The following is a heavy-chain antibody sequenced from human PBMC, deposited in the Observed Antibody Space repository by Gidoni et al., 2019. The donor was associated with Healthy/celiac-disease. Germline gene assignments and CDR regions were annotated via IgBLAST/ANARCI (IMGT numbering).Heavy chain of an antibody. D-gene: IGHD4-17*01. Sequence: QITLKESGPTLVKPTQTLTLTCTFSGFSLSTSGVGVGWIRQPPGKALEWLALIYWDDDKRYSPSLKSRLTITKDTSKNQVVLTMTNMDPVDTATYYCAHSRMTTVTPHYFDYWGQGTLVTVSS. J-gene: IGHJ4*02. CDR2: IYWDDDK. CDR3: AHSRMTTVTPHYFDY. V-gene: IGHV2-5*02. CDR1: GFSLSTSGVG.